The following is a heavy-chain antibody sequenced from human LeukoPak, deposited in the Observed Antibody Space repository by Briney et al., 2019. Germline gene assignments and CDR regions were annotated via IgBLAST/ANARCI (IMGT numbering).Heavy chain of an antibody. CDR3: ARVQGSPGYYYYYYYMDV. CDR2: IYYSGST. J-gene: IGHJ6*03. D-gene: IGHD1-1*01. Sequence: SETLSLTCTVSGGSISSSSYYWGWIRQPPGKGLEWIGSIYYSGSTYYNPSLKSRVTISVDTSKNQFSLKLSSVTAADTAVYYCARVQGSPGYYYYYYYMDVWGKGTTVTVSS. V-gene: IGHV4-39*07. CDR1: GGSISSSSYY.